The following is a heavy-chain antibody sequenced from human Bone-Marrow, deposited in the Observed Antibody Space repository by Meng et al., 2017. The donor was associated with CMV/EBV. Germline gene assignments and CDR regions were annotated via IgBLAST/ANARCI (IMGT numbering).Heavy chain of an antibody. Sequence: GESLKISCAASGFTFSSYAMSWVRQAPGKGLEWVSAISGSGGSTYYADSVKGRFTISRDNSKNTLYLQMNSLKTEDTAVYYCTSHGFGQNWGQGTLVTVSS. J-gene: IGHJ4*02. D-gene: IGHD3-10*01. CDR2: ISGSGGST. V-gene: IGHV3-23*01. CDR1: GFTFSSYA. CDR3: TSHGFGQN.